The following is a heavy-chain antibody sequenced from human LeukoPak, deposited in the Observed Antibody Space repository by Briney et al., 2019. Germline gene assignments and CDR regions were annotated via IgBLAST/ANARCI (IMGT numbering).Heavy chain of an antibody. J-gene: IGHJ3*02. CDR1: GGSISSGSYY. Sequence: SETLSLTCTVSGGSISSGSYYWSWIRQPAGKGLEWIGRIYTSGSTNYNPSLKSRVTMSIDTSKNQFSLKVRSVTAADTAVYYCANQDNDGAFDIWGQGTMVTVSS. CDR2: IYTSGST. CDR3: ANQDNDGAFDI. V-gene: IGHV4-61*02. D-gene: IGHD1-1*01.